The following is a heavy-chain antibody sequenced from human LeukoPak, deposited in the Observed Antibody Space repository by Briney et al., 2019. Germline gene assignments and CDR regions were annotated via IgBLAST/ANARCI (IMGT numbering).Heavy chain of an antibody. CDR2: INPDGGGT. Sequence: ASVKVSCKASGYTFTSYYMHWVRQAPGHGLEWMGIINPDGGGTTSAQKFQGRVAMTRDTSTSTFYMEVSSLRSEDTAVYYCARETVVVVDANYFDYWGQGTLVTVSS. V-gene: IGHV1-46*01. CDR3: ARETVVVVDANYFDY. D-gene: IGHD2-21*01. J-gene: IGHJ4*02. CDR1: GYTFTSYY.